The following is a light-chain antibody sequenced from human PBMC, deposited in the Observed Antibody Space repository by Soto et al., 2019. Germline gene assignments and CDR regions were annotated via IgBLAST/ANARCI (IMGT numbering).Light chain of an antibody. CDR2: DAS. J-gene: IGKJ1*01. CDR3: QQYRT. Sequence: DIQMTQSPSTLSASVGDRVTITCRASQSISSWLAWYQQKPGKAPKLLIYDASSLESGVPSRFSGCGSGTEFTLTISSLQPDDFATYYCQQYRTFGQGTKVEIK. CDR1: QSISSW. V-gene: IGKV1-5*01.